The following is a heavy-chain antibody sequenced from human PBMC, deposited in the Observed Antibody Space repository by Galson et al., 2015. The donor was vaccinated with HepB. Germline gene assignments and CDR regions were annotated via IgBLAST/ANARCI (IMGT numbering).Heavy chain of an antibody. CDR2: IIPILGIA. J-gene: IGHJ4*02. V-gene: IGHV1-69*04. CDR3: ARGFISTSNFDY. D-gene: IGHD3-16*02. Sequence: SVKVSCKASGGTFSSYAISWVRQAPGQGLEWMGRIIPILGIANYAQKFQGRVTITADKSTSTAYMELSSLRSEDTAVYYCARGFISTSNFDYWGQGTLVTVSS. CDR1: GGTFSSYA.